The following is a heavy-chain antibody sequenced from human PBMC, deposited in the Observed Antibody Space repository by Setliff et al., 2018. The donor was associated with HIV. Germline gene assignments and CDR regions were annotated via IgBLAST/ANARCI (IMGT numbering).Heavy chain of an antibody. CDR1: GGSVNIGSFY. CDR2: VYTSGNT. Sequence: SETLSLTCTVSGGSVNIGSFYWSWIRQPAGKGPEWLGHVYTSGNTYYDPSLASRVAISLDRSKNQFSLKLDSVTAADTALYFCARGRGAWFEGSWFDPWGQGILVTVSS. CDR3: ARGRGAWFEGSWFDP. D-gene: IGHD6-19*01. J-gene: IGHJ5*02. V-gene: IGHV4-61*09.